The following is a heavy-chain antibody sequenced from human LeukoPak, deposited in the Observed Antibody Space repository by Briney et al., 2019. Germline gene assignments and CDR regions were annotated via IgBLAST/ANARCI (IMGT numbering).Heavy chain of an antibody. CDR3: ARDPSGSYPYFDY. CDR1: GYTLTELS. D-gene: IGHD1-26*01. V-gene: IGHV1-24*01. J-gene: IGHJ4*02. CDR2: FDPEDGET. Sequence: GASVKVSCKVSGYTLTELSMHWVRQAPGKGLEWMGGFDPEDGETIYAQKFQGRVTMTRDMSTSTVYMELSSLRSEDTAVYYCARDPSGSYPYFDYWGQGTLVTVSS.